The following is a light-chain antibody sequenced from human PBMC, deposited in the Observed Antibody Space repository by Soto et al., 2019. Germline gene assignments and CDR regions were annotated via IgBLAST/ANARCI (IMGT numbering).Light chain of an antibody. CDR2: EVS. Sequence: QSALTQPTSASGSPGQSVTISCTGTSSDVGGYNYVSWYQQHPGKAPKLMIYEVSKRPSGVPDRFSGSKSGNTASLTVSGLQAEDEADYYCSSYAGSPPYVFGTGTKHTVL. J-gene: IGLJ1*01. CDR3: SSYAGSPPYV. CDR1: SSDVGGYNY. V-gene: IGLV2-8*01.